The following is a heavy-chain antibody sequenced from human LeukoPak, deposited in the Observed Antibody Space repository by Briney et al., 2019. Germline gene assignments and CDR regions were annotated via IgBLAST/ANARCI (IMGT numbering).Heavy chain of an antibody. CDR1: GFTFEDYG. Sequence: PGGSLRLSCAASGFTFEDYGMSWVRQAPGKGLEWVSGITWNGGSIGYADSVKGRFTMSRDNAKNSLYLQMDSLKTEDTALYYCARGYARPDYWGQGTLVTVSS. V-gene: IGHV3-20*04. CDR2: ITWNGGSI. CDR3: ARGYARPDY. D-gene: IGHD5-12*01. J-gene: IGHJ4*02.